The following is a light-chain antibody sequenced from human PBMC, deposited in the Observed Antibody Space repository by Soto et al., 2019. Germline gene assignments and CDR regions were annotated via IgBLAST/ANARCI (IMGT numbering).Light chain of an antibody. J-gene: IGKJ3*01. V-gene: IGKV1-9*01. CDR3: QQLSGYPMT. Sequence: DVQLTQSPSFLSASIGDRVTITCRASQDISSYLSWYQQKPGKAPDLLIYAASTLQRGVPSRFSGSGSGTEFPLPIISLQPEDFATYYGQQLSGYPMTFGPGTKVD. CDR2: AAS. CDR1: QDISSY.